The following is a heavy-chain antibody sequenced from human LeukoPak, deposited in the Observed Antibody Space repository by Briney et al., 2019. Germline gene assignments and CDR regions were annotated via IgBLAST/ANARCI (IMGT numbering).Heavy chain of an antibody. CDR1: GFTFSNAW. CDR3: TTDNGDYYGMDV. CDR2: IKSKTDGGTT. V-gene: IGHV3-15*07. Sequence: RGSLRLSCAASGFTFSNAWMNWVRQAPGKGLEWGGRIKSKTDGGTTDYAAPVKGRFTISRDDSKNTLYLQMNSLKTEDTAVYYCTTDNGDYYGMDVWGQGTTVTVSS. J-gene: IGHJ6*02. D-gene: IGHD3-10*01.